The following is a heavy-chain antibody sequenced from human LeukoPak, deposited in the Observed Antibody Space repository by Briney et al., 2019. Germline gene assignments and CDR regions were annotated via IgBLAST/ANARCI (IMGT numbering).Heavy chain of an antibody. CDR1: GFTFSSYE. CDR2: IKQDGSEK. Sequence: PGGSLRLSCAASGFTFSSYEMNWVRQAPGKGLEWVANIKQDGSEKYYVDSVKGRFTISRDNAKNSLYLQMNSLRAEDTAVYYCARETPYGSGSYPFDYWGQGILVTVSS. D-gene: IGHD3-10*01. CDR3: ARETPYGSGSYPFDY. J-gene: IGHJ4*02. V-gene: IGHV3-7*01.